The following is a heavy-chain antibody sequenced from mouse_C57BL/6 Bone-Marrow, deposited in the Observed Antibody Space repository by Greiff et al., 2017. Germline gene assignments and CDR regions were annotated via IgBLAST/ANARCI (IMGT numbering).Heavy chain of an antibody. Sequence: VQLQQSGAELVRPGASVKLSCTASGFNIKDDYMHWVKQRPEQGLEWIGWIDPENGDTEYASKFQGKATITADPSSNTAYLQLSSLTSEDTAVYYCTNITTVVATRWYFDVWGTGTTVTGSS. CDR1: GFNIKDDY. CDR2: IDPENGDT. D-gene: IGHD1-1*01. J-gene: IGHJ1*03. V-gene: IGHV14-4*01. CDR3: TNITTVVATRWYFDV.